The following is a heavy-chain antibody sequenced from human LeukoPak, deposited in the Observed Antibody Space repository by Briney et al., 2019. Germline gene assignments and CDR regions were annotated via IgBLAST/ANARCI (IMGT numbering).Heavy chain of an antibody. D-gene: IGHD3-10*01. CDR3: AKFVGKHITMVSRGAFDY. Sequence: GGSLRLSCAASGFTFNSYSMHWVRQAPGKGLEWVTAISDDETYKFYADSVKGRFTISRDNSKNTLYLQMNSLRAEDTAVYYCAKFVGKHITMVSRGAFDYWGQGTLVTVSS. J-gene: IGHJ4*02. CDR1: GFTFNSYS. CDR2: ISDDETYK. V-gene: IGHV3-30-3*02.